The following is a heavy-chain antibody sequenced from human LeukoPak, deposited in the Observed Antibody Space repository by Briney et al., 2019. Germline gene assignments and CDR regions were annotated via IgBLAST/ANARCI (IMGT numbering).Heavy chain of an antibody. V-gene: IGHV3-21*05. CDR3: ARGVDLVGELDY. D-gene: IGHD1-26*01. CDR1: GFTFSSYS. CDR2: ISSSSSYT. J-gene: IGHJ4*02. Sequence: GGSLRLSCAASGFTFSSYSMNWIRQAPGKGLEWVSYISSSSSYTNYADSVKGRFTISRDNAKNSLYLQMNSLRAEDTAVYYCARGVDLVGELDYWGQGTLVTVSS.